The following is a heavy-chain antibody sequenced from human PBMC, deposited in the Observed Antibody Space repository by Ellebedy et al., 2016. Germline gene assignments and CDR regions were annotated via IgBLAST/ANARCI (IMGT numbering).Heavy chain of an antibody. V-gene: IGHV4-39*07. CDR1: GGSISSSSYY. Sequence: SETLSLXXTVSGGSISSSSYYWGWIRQPPGKGLEWIGSIYYSGSTYYNPSLKSRVTISVDTSKNQFSLKLSSVTAADTAVYYCARVPSSIVAGFNWGQGTLVTVSS. D-gene: IGHD6-19*01. CDR2: IYYSGST. J-gene: IGHJ4*02. CDR3: ARVPSSIVAGFN.